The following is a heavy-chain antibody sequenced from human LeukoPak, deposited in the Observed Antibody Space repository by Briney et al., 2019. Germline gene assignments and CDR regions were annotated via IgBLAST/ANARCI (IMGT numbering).Heavy chain of an antibody. CDR1: GFTFSSYS. J-gene: IGHJ4*02. CDR3: ARDFSFYDYSNYGDDY. CDR2: ISCSSSTI. D-gene: IGHD4-4*01. V-gene: IGHV3-48*01. Sequence: GGSLRLSCAASGFTFSSYSMNWVRQAPGKGLEWVSYISCSSSTIYYADSVKGRFTISRDNAKNSLYLQMNSLRAEDTAVYYCARDFSFYDYSNYGDDYWGQGTLVTVSS.